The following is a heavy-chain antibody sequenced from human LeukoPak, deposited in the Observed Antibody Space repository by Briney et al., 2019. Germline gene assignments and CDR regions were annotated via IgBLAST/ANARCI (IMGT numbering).Heavy chain of an antibody. Sequence: SQTLSLTCAISGDSVSNNRATWNWIRQSPSRGLEWLGRTYYRSTWSTNYTLSMRGRITINPDTSKNHFSLQLNSATPEDTAVYYCARDLSSGFRFDSWGQGTMVTVSS. CDR2: TYYRSTWST. V-gene: IGHV6-1*01. CDR1: GDSVSNNRAT. CDR3: ARDLSSGFRFDS. J-gene: IGHJ4*02. D-gene: IGHD3-22*01.